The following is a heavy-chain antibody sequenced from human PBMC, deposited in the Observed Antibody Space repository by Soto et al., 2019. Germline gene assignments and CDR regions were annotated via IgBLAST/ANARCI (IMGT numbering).Heavy chain of an antibody. CDR2: INPRSGGT. CDR1: GYTFTGKY. J-gene: IGHJ4*02. Sequence: QVQLVQSGAEVKKPGASVKVSCKASGYTFTGKYMHWMRQAPGQGPEWMGWINPRSGGTDYAPKFQGRVTITRDTSISTAYMELRSLISDDTAVYYCARVIMIFGVANLGSYFDYWGQGTRVTVSA. D-gene: IGHD3-3*01. V-gene: IGHV1-2*02. CDR3: ARVIMIFGVANLGSYFDY.